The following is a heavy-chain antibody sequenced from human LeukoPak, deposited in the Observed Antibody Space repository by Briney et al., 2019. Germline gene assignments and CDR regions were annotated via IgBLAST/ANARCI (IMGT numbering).Heavy chain of an antibody. V-gene: IGHV1-2*02. Sequence: ASVKVSCKASGYTFTGYYMHWVRQAPGQGLEWMGWINPNSGGTNYAQKFQGRVTMTRDTSISTAYMELSRLRSDDTAVYYCASSSYSGGNWFDPWAREPWSPSPQ. CDR2: INPNSGGT. CDR1: GYTFTGYY. CDR3: ASSSYSGGNWFDP. D-gene: IGHD1-26*01. J-gene: IGHJ5*02.